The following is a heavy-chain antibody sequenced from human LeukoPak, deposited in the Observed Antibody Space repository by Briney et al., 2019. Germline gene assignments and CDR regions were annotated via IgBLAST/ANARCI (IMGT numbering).Heavy chain of an antibody. D-gene: IGHD3-10*01. Sequence: SQTLSLTCTVSGGSISSGSYYWSWIRQPAGKGLEWIGRIYTSGCTNYSPSLKSRVTISVDTSNNQFSLKLSSVTAADTAVYFCARSYYYGSGSYSFDYWGQGTLVTVSS. CDR3: ARSYYYGSGSYSFDY. CDR2: IYTSGCT. V-gene: IGHV4-61*02. J-gene: IGHJ4*02. CDR1: GGSISSGSYY.